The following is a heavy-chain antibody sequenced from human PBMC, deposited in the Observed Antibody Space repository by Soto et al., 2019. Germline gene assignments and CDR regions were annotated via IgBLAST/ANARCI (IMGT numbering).Heavy chain of an antibody. D-gene: IGHD3-22*01. Sequence: SETQSLTCTVSGGSIGSGDYYWSWIRQPPGKGLEWIGYIFYSGSTFYKPSLKSRVTMSVDTSKNQFSLKLNSVTAADTAVYLCAREGYDIGDYEHGRKYFDQGGQGTLVT. CDR3: AREGYDIGDYEHGRKYFDQ. J-gene: IGHJ4*02. V-gene: IGHV4-30-4*01. CDR1: GGSIGSGDYY. CDR2: IFYSGST.